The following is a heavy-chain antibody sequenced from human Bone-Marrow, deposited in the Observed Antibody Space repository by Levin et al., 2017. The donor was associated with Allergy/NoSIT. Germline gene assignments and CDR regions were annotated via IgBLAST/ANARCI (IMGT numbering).Heavy chain of an antibody. CDR2: MFAGGAA. J-gene: IGHJ5*01. CDR3: ASDETFNSWHVGWFDS. CDR1: GDSISNTHHY. V-gene: IGHV4-61*02. Sequence: SQTLSLTCTVSGDSISNTHHYWSWIRQPAGKGLEWIGRMFAGGAATYKRSLRSRVTISIDTSQNQFSLKLTSVTAADTAVYYCASDETFNSWHVGWFDSWGQGTLVTVSS. D-gene: IGHD2/OR15-2a*01.